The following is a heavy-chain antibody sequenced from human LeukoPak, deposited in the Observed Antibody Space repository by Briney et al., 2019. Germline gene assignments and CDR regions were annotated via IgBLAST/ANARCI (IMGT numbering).Heavy chain of an antibody. CDR2: IYYTGST. J-gene: IGHJ5*02. Sequence: SETLSLTCTVSGGSISNYYWNWIRQPPGKGLEWIGYIYYTGSTNYNPSLKSRVTISVDTSKNQFSLKLSSVTAADTAVYYCARGRYSSSWYNPWGQGTLVTVSS. CDR3: ARGRYSSSWYNP. D-gene: IGHD6-13*01. CDR1: GGSISNYY. V-gene: IGHV4-59*12.